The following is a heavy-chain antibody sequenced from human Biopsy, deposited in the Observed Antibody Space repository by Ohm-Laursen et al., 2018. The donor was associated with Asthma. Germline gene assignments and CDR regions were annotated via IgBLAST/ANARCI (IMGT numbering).Heavy chain of an antibody. V-gene: IGHV1-24*01. Sequence: SVNLSCKLSGYSLTALSMHWVRQAPGPGLEWMGGLAHEEGGTVNAWRFQGRFTMTEDTSTDTAYMELSSLSSDDTAVYYCASDFPKDYVRYNFQFWGQGTLVTVSS. CDR2: LAHEEGGT. J-gene: IGHJ4*02. CDR3: ASDFPKDYVRYNFQF. CDR1: GYSLTALS. D-gene: IGHD4-17*01.